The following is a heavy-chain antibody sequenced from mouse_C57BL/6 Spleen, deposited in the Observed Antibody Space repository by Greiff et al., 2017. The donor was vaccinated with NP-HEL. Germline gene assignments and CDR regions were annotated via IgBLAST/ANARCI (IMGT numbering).Heavy chain of an antibody. D-gene: IGHD2-4*01. J-gene: IGHJ3*01. Sequence: QVQLKQSGAELVRPGASVTLSCKASGYTFTDYEMHWVKQTPVHGLEWIGAIDPETGGTAYNQKFKGKAILTADKSSSTAYMELRSLTSEDSAVYYCTRGLRGTYWGQGTLVTVSA. CDR3: TRGLRGTY. V-gene: IGHV1-15*01. CDR1: GYTFTDYE. CDR2: IDPETGGT.